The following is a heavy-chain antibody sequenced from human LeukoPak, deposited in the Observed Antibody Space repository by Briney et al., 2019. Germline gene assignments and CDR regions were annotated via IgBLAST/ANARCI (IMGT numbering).Heavy chain of an antibody. CDR3: AKLGCSSTSCLYGMDV. CDR2: ISGSGGST. CDR1: GFTFSSYA. D-gene: IGHD2-2*01. Sequence: GGSLRLYCAASGFTFSSYAMSWVRQAPGKGLEWVSAISGSGGSTYYADSVKGRFTISRDNSKNTLYLQMNSLRAEDTAVYYCAKLGCSSTSCLYGMDVWGQGTTVTVSS. J-gene: IGHJ6*02. V-gene: IGHV3-23*01.